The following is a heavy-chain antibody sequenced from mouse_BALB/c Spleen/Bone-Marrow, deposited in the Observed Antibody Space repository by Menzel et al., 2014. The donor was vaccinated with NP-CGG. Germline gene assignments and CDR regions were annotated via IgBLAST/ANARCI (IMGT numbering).Heavy chain of an antibody. D-gene: IGHD1-1*01. V-gene: IGHV1-7*01. J-gene: IGHJ4*01. CDR1: GYTFTSYW. CDR3: ARQITTVDYAMDY. Sequence: QVQLKESGAELAKPGASVKMSCKASGYTFTSYWMHWVKQRPGQGLEWIGYINPSTGYTEYNQKFKDKATLTADKSSSTAYMQLSSLTSGDSAVYYCARQITTVDYAMDYWSQGTSVTVSS. CDR2: INPSTGYT.